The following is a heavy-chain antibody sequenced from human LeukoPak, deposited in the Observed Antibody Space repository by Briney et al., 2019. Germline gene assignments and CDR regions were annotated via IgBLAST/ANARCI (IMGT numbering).Heavy chain of an antibody. CDR1: RGSISLYH. Sequence: PSETLSLTCTVSRGSISLYHWSWIRQPPGKGLEWIGHIYYSGSTYYNPSLKSRVTISVDRSKNQFSLKLSSVTAADTAVYYCARAVTTRGYYFDYWGQGTLVTVSS. J-gene: IGHJ4*02. CDR2: IYYSGST. CDR3: ARAVTTRGYYFDY. D-gene: IGHD4-11*01. V-gene: IGHV4-59*12.